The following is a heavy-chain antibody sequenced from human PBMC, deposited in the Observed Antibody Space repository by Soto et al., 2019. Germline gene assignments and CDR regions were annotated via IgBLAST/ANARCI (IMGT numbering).Heavy chain of an antibody. CDR1: GYTFGSFG. Sequence: QVQLVQSGAEVKKPGASVKVSCKASGYTFGSFGISWVRQAPGQGLEWMGWMSAYNGNTNDARKVQDRVTMTRDTSTSTAYMELRSLRSDDTAVYYCARGNGPARNHWGQGTLVTVSS. CDR3: ARGNGPARNH. D-gene: IGHD6-6*01. CDR2: MSAYNGNT. V-gene: IGHV1-18*01. J-gene: IGHJ4*02.